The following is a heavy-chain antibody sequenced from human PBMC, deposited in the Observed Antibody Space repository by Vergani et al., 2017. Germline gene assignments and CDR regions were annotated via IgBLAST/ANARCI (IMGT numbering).Heavy chain of an antibody. V-gene: IGHV3-7*01. CDR1: GFTFSSYW. J-gene: IGHJ6*02. D-gene: IGHD4-17*01. CDR3: ARDGYGDYVGGDYYYYYGMDV. Sequence: EVQLVESGGGLVQPGGSLRLSCAASGFTFSSYWMSWVRQAPGKGLEWVANIKQDGSEKYYVDSVKGRFTISRDNAKNSLYLQMNSLRAEDTAVYYCARDGYGDYVGGDYYYYYGMDVWGQGTTVTVSS. CDR2: IKQDGSEK.